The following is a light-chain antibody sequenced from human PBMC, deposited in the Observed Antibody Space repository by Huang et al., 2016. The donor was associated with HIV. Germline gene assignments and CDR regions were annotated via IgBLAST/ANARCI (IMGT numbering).Light chain of an antibody. V-gene: IGKV1-39*01. CDR1: QDVGTY. J-gene: IGKJ5*01. CDR2: GSS. CDR3: HQSYTFSS. Sequence: DIQMTQSPSFLSASVGDSVTLTCRTSQDVGTYLNWYQQRPGKTLSHLIHGSSTLQTGVPSRFSGGGYGTEFTLTINGLQAEDFAVYYCHQSYTFSSFGRGTRLDIK.